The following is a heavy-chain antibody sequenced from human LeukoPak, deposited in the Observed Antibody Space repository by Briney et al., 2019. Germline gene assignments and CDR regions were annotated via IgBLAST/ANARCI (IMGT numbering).Heavy chain of an antibody. V-gene: IGHV3-30*04. CDR1: GFTFSSYA. CDR3: ARGGHDFRSADLDP. D-gene: IGHD3-3*01. CDR2: ILYDGRNK. J-gene: IGHJ5*02. Sequence: PGRSLRLSCAASGFTFSSYAMHWVRQAPGKGLEWVAVILYDGRNKDYTDSVKGRFTISRDNSKNTLYLQMNSLRAEDTAVYYCARGGHDFRSADLDPWGQGTLVTVSS.